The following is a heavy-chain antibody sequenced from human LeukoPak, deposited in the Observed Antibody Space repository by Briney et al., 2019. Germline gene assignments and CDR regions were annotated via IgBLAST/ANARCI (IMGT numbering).Heavy chain of an antibody. CDR1: GYTFTNYG. D-gene: IGHD2-21*01. Sequence: ASVKVSCRASGYTFTNYGVNWVRQAPGQGLEWMGWINTHTRNPTYAQGFTGRVVFSLDTSLSTAYLQISSLKAEDTAVYYFAFFKQKTAYEIDYWGQGTLVTVSS. CDR2: INTHTRNP. J-gene: IGHJ4*02. CDR3: AFFKQKTAYEIDY. V-gene: IGHV7-4-1*02.